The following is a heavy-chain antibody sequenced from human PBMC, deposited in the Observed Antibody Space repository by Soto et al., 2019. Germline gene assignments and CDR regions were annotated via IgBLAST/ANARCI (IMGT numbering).Heavy chain of an antibody. CDR2: IYYSGST. D-gene: IGHD6-13*01. Sequence: KDSETLSLTCTVSGGSISSSSYYWGWIRQPPGKGLEWIGSIYYSGSTYYNPSLKSRVTISVDTSKNQFSLKLGSVTAADTAVYYCARLGIAAAAYNWFDPWGQGTLVTVSS. CDR1: GGSISSSSYY. J-gene: IGHJ5*02. V-gene: IGHV4-39*01. CDR3: ARLGIAAAAYNWFDP.